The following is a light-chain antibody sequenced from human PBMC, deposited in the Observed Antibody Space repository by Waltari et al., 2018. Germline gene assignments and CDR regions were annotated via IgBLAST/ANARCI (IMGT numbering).Light chain of an antibody. CDR3: SSYTDSDSWA. CDR1: SSDVGGYNH. V-gene: IGLV2-8*01. Sequence: QSALTQPPSASGSPGQSVTISCTGTSSDVGGYNHVSWYQQHPGKAPKLIISECTNRPSGVPECFSGSKSGNTASLTVSGLQAEDEADYYCSSYTDSDSWAFGTGTKVTVL. J-gene: IGLJ1*01. CDR2: ECT.